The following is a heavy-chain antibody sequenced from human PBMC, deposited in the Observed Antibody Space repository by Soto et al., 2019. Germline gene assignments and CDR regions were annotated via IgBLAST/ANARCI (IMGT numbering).Heavy chain of an antibody. CDR1: AYSLSNAW. J-gene: IGHJ4*02. Sequence: GGSLRLSCAASAYSLSNAWMSWVRQAPGKGLEWVGRLKGKTDGGTIAYAAPVKGRFTISRDDSRNTLYLQMNTLKTEDTAVYYCAKDIPRSPRIYYDSSGYSSDGVYWGQGTLVTVSS. CDR2: LKGKTDGGTI. CDR3: AKDIPRSPRIYYDSSGYSSDGVY. V-gene: IGHV3-15*01. D-gene: IGHD3-22*01.